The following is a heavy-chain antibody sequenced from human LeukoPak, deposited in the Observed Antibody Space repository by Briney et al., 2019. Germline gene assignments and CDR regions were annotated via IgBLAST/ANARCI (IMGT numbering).Heavy chain of an antibody. Sequence: SETLSLTCAVYGESFNGYYWSWIRQSPQKGLEWIGHINHVGITNYNPSLKSRLTILVDTSKNQISLKLSSVTAADTAIYYCARGGGRTGYYMDVWGKGTTVTVSS. CDR1: GESFNGYY. CDR3: ARGGGRTGYYMDV. J-gene: IGHJ6*03. D-gene: IGHD1/OR15-1a*01. V-gene: IGHV4-34*01. CDR2: INHVGIT.